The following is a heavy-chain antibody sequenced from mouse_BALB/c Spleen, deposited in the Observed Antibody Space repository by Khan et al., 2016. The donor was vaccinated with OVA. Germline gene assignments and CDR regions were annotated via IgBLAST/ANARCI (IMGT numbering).Heavy chain of an antibody. J-gene: IGHJ4*01. CDR1: GYSITSDYA. V-gene: IGHV3-2*02. CDR2: ISYSGST. D-gene: IGHD4-1*01. Sequence: EVQLQESGPGLVKPSQSLSLTCTVAGYSITSDYAWNWIRQFPGNKLEWMGCISYSGSTGYNPSLKSRISITRDTSKNQFFLQLNSVTTEDTATYYCASELGRYYAMDYWGQGTSVTVSS. CDR3: ASELGRYYAMDY.